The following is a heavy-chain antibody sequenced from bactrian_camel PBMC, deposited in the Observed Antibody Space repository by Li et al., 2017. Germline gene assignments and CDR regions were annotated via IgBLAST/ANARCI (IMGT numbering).Heavy chain of an antibody. CDR1: GYTYSNYC. CDR3: AAESATPCVDNGIWMEYDYNY. CDR2: LDSDGRT. D-gene: IGHD2*01. J-gene: IGHJ4*01. V-gene: IGHV3S53*01. Sequence: QVQLVESGGGSVQPGGSLGLSCVASGYTYSNYCMGWFRQFPGKPREGVAGLDSDGRTTYVDSVKGRFTISKDSAKNTLSLQMNNLRPEDSAMYYCAAESATPCVDNGIWMEYDYNYWGQGTQVTVS.